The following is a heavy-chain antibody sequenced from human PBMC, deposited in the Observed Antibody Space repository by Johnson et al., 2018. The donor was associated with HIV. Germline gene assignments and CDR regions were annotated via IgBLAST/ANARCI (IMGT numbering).Heavy chain of an antibody. V-gene: IGHV3-66*02. CDR2: IGITGDT. CDR3: AKARSGGPGAFDI. J-gene: IGHJ3*02. CDR1: GFTVSSNY. Sequence: EVQLVESGGGVVQPGRSLRLSCAASGFTVSSNYMSWVRQGPGKGLQWVSGIGITGDTYYADSVKGRFTISRDNSKNTLYLQMNSLRAEDTAVYCCAKARSGGPGAFDIWGQGTMVTVSS. D-gene: IGHD6-19*01.